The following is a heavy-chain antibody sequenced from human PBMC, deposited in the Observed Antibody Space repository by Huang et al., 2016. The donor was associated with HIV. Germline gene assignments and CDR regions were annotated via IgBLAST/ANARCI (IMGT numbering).Heavy chain of an antibody. Sequence: EVQLVESGGGLVQPGGSLRLSCTASGFTFSSYWLSWVRQGPGKGMEWEAKIKQDGSEKYYVDSGKGRFSISRDNAKNSLYLQMNSLRAEDTAVYYCARRLRYYYGSGRTSGYFDYWGQGTLVTVSS. D-gene: IGHD3-10*01. CDR2: IKQDGSEK. CDR1: GFTFSSYW. J-gene: IGHJ4*02. V-gene: IGHV3-7*01. CDR3: ARRLRYYYGSGRTSGYFDY.